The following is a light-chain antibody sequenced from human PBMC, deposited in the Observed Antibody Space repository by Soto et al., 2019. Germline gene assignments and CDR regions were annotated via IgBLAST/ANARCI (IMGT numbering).Light chain of an antibody. CDR1: TGPVTSGHY. V-gene: IGLV7-46*01. CDR3: LLSYSGPSV. Sequence: QAVVTQEPSLTVSPGGTVSLTGGSSTGPVTSGHYPYWFQLKPGQAPRTLLYDISNKHSWTPARFSGSLLGGKAALTLSGAQPEDEADYYCLLSYSGPSVFGGGTQLTVL. J-gene: IGLJ7*01. CDR2: DIS.